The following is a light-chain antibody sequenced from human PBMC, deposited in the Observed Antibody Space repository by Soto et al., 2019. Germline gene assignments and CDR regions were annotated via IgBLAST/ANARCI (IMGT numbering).Light chain of an antibody. V-gene: IGLV2-14*01. Sequence: QSVLTQPASVSGSPGQSSTISCPGTRRDVGGYNYVSWYQQHPGKAHKLMIYDVSNRPSGVSNRFSGSKSGNTASLTISGLQAEDEADYYCSSYTSSSTLVFGTGTKVTVL. CDR3: SSYTSSSTLV. J-gene: IGLJ1*01. CDR2: DVS. CDR1: RRDVGGYNY.